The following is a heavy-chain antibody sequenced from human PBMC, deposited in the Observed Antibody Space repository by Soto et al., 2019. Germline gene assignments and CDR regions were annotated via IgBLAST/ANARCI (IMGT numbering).Heavy chain of an antibody. D-gene: IGHD4-17*01. CDR2: INPGSGDT. Sequence: QVQLVQSGAEVKKPGASVKVSCKASGYTFTGYYIHWVRQAPGQGLEWMGWINPGSGDTTYAQKFEGWVTMTGDTSISTAYMEVNRLTSDDTAIFYCARTDYGGADFDYWGQGTLVTVSS. CDR1: GYTFTGYY. V-gene: IGHV1-2*04. J-gene: IGHJ4*02. CDR3: ARTDYGGADFDY.